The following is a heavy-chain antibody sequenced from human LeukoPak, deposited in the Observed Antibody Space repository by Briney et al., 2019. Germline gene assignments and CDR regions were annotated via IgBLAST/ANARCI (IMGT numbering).Heavy chain of an antibody. J-gene: IGHJ3*02. CDR1: GGSISSYY. Sequence: PSETLSLTCTVSGGSISSYYWSWIRQPAGKGLEWIGRIYTSGSTNYNPSLKSRVTMSVDTSKNQFSLKLSSVTAADTAVYYCARVAGSSWYLDAFDIWGQGTMVTVSS. V-gene: IGHV4-4*07. CDR3: ARVAGSSWYLDAFDI. D-gene: IGHD6-13*01. CDR2: IYTSGST.